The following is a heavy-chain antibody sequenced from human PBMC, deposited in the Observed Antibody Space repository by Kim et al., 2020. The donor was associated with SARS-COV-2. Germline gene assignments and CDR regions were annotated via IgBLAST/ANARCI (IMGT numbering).Heavy chain of an antibody. Sequence: NPSLKSRVTMSVDTSKNQFSLKLSSVTAADTAVYYCARGAAYSSSSFVDYWGQGTLVTVSS. J-gene: IGHJ4*02. V-gene: IGHV4-4*07. D-gene: IGHD6-6*01. CDR3: ARGAAYSSSSFVDY.